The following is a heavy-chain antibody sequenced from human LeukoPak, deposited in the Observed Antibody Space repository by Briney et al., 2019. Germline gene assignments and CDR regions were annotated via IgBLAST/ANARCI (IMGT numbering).Heavy chain of an antibody. CDR1: GFNFITST. CDR2: ISCDGSTK. D-gene: IGHD3-22*01. CDR3: ARRLADSSLQD. V-gene: IGHV3-30-3*01. Sequence: GGSLRLSCAASGFNFITSTMNWVRHAPDKGLEWVAVISCDGSTKYYADSVKGRFTISRDNSQNTLYLQMNSLRPQDTAVYYCARRLADSSLQDWGQGTLVTVSS. J-gene: IGHJ4*02.